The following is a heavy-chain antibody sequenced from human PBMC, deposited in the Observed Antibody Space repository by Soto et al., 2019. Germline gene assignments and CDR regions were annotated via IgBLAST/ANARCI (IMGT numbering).Heavy chain of an antibody. CDR3: ARLNGWSYYYMDV. Sequence: PSETLSLTCTVSGGSISSYYWSWIRQPPGKGLEWIGYIYYSGSTNYNPSLKSRVTISVDTSKNQFSLRLSSVTAADTAVYYCARLNGWSYYYMDVWGKGTTVTVSS. J-gene: IGHJ6*03. V-gene: IGHV4-59*08. CDR2: IYYSGST. CDR1: GGSISSYY. D-gene: IGHD6-19*01.